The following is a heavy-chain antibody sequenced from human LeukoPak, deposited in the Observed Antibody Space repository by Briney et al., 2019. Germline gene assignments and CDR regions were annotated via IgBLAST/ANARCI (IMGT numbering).Heavy chain of an antibody. CDR1: GGTFSSYA. J-gene: IGHJ5*02. CDR2: IIPIFGTA. V-gene: IGHV1-69*13. CDR3: AGHHPELRFLEWPSITGWFDP. Sequence: ASVKVSCKASGGTFSSYAISRVRQAPGQGLEWMGGIIPIFGTANYAQKFQGRVTITADESTSTAYMELSSLRSEDTAVYYCAGHHPELRFLEWPSITGWFDPWGQGTLVTVSS. D-gene: IGHD3-3*01.